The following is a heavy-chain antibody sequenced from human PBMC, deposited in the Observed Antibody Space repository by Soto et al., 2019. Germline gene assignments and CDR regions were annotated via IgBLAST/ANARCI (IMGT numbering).Heavy chain of an antibody. Sequence: EVQLLESGGGLVQPGGSLRLSCAASGFTFSSYAMTWVRQAPGKGLEWVSTISRSGDSTYYRDSVKGRFTISRDNSKNTVYLQMNRLRAEDTAGYDCAKTDKLNPQSSGWANRFDYWGQGTRVTVSS. J-gene: IGHJ4*02. CDR3: AKTDKLNPQSSGWANRFDY. CDR1: GFTFSSYA. V-gene: IGHV3-23*01. CDR2: ISRSGDST. D-gene: IGHD6-19*01.